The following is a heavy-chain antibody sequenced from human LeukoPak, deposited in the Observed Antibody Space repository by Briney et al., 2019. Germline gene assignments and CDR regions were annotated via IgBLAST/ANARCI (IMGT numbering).Heavy chain of an antibody. CDR3: ARDRAYYYDSSGLDY. Sequence: SETLSLTCTVSDGSISSYYWSRIRQPPGKGLEWIGYIYYSGSTNYNPSLKSRVTISVDTSKNQFSLKLSSVTAADTAVYYCARDRAYYYDSSGLDYRGQGTLVTVSS. V-gene: IGHV4-59*01. CDR2: IYYSGST. D-gene: IGHD3-22*01. CDR1: DGSISSYY. J-gene: IGHJ4*02.